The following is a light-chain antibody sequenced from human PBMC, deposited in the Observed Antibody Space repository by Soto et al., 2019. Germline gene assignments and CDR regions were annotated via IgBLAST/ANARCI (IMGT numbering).Light chain of an antibody. CDR2: GAS. CDR1: QSVSSSY. V-gene: IGKV3-20*01. Sequence: EIVLTQSPGTLSLSPGERATLSCRASQSVSSSYLAWYQQKPGQAPRPLIYGASSRAIGIPDRFSGSGSGTDFPLTISRLEPEDFAVYFCPQDGSSPWTVGPGNKVEIK. J-gene: IGKJ1*01. CDR3: PQDGSSPWT.